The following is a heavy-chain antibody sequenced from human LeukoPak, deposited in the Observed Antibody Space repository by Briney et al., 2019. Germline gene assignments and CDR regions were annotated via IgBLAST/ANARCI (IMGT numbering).Heavy chain of an antibody. CDR2: IYSGGST. V-gene: IGHV3-53*01. J-gene: IGHJ4*02. CDR1: GFTVSSNY. Sequence: GGSLRLSCAASGFTVSSNYMSWVRQAPGKGLEWVSVIYSGGSTYYADSVKGRFTISRDNSKNTLYLQMNSLRAEDTAVYYCARGVEYSRGWYYFDYWGQGTLVTVSS. D-gene: IGHD6-19*01. CDR3: ARGVEYSRGWYYFDY.